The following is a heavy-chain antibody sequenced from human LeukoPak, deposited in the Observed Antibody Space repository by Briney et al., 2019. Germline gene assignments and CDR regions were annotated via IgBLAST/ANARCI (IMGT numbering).Heavy chain of an antibody. Sequence: ASVKVSCKVSGYTLTELSVHWVRQAPGKGLEWMGGFDPKDGETIYAQKFQGRVTMTEDTSTDTAYMELSSLRSEDTAVYYCATGSPLGGSGSYYAFDIWGQGTMVTVSS. J-gene: IGHJ3*02. V-gene: IGHV1-24*01. CDR3: ATGSPLGGSGSYYAFDI. CDR1: GYTLTELS. D-gene: IGHD3-10*01. CDR2: FDPKDGET.